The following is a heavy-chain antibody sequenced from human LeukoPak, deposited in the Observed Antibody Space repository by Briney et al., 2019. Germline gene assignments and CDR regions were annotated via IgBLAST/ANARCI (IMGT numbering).Heavy chain of an antibody. D-gene: IGHD5-18*01. CDR3: AYSYGLYYYGMDV. CDR1: GGSISSSNW. Sequence: PSGTLSLTCAVSGGSISSSNWWSWVRQPPGKGLEWIGEIYHSGSTNYNPSLKSRVTISVDKSKNQFSLKLSSVTAADTAVYYCAYSYGLYYYGMDVWGQGTTVTVSS. CDR2: IYHSGST. V-gene: IGHV4-4*02. J-gene: IGHJ6*02.